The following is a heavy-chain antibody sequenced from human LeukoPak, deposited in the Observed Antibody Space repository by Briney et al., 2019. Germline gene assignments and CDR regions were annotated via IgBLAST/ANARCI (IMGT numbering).Heavy chain of an antibody. Sequence: PGGSLRLSCASSGFTFIKYGMGSVRQAPGDGLEFMPNTKPDVSADYYADAVRVRFTTSRDNANNLRYLQMNRLRAEDTAVYYCARDRGLNTPFDYSGQRTLVTV. CDR1: GFTFIKYG. D-gene: IGHD5-12*01. J-gene: IGHJ4*02. CDR3: ARDRGLNTPFDY. V-gene: IGHV3-7*01. CDR2: TKPDVSAD.